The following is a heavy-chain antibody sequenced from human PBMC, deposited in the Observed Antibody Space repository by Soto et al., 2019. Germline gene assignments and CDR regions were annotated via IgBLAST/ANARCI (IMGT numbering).Heavy chain of an antibody. J-gene: IGHJ4*02. V-gene: IGHV4-30-4*01. CDR3: AGAPRAASTLLYFDY. Sequence: PSETLSLTCTVSGGSISSGDYYWSWIRQPPGKGLEWIGYIYYSGSTYYNPSLKTRVTISVDTSKNQFSLKLSSVTAADTAVYYCAGAPRAASTLLYFDYWGQGTLVTVSS. CDR2: IYYSGST. CDR1: GGSISSGDYY.